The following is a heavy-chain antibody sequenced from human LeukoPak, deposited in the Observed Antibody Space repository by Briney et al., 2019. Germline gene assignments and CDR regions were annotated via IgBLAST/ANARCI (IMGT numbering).Heavy chain of an antibody. V-gene: IGHV1-46*01. J-gene: IGHJ4*02. Sequence: ASVKVSCEASGYTFTSYYMHWVRQAPGQGLEWMGIINPSGGSTVYAQKFQGRVTMTRDTSTSTVYMELSSLRSEDTAVNYWASRYCSSISCHLGFDYWGREPWSPSPQ. D-gene: IGHD2-2*01. CDR1: GYTFTSYY. CDR3: ASRYCSSISCHLGFDY. CDR2: INPSGGST.